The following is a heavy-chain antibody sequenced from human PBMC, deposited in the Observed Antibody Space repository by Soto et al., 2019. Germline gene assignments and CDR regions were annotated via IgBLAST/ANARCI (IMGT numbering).Heavy chain of an antibody. CDR2: ISYDGSNK. CDR1: GFTFSSYG. V-gene: IGHV3-30*18. J-gene: IGHJ4*02. D-gene: IGHD6-13*01. CDR3: AKDLHYSSSGDY. Sequence: GGSLRLSCAASGFTFSSYGMHWVRQAPGKGLEWVAVISYDGSNKYYADSVKGRFTISRDNSKNTLYLQMNSLRAEDTAVYYCAKDLHYSSSGDYWGQGTLVTVSS.